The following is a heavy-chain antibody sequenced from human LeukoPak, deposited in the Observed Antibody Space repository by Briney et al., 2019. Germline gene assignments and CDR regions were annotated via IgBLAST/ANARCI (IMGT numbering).Heavy chain of an antibody. CDR2: IKQDGGEK. Sequence: GGSLRLSCSASGFTFSSYSMNWVRQAPGKGLEWVANIKQDGGEKYYVDSVKGRFTISRDNAKNSLYLQMNSLRGEDTALYYCARDILDFWGQGTLVTVSS. CDR3: ARDILDF. J-gene: IGHJ4*02. CDR1: GFTFSSYS. V-gene: IGHV3-7*03. D-gene: IGHD2-21*01.